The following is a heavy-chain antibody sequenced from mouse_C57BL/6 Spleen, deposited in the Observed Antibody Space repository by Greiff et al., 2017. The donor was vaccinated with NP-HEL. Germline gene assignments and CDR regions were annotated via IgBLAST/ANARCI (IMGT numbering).Heavy chain of an antibody. CDR1: GYTFTSYW. CDR2: IYPGSGST. J-gene: IGHJ3*01. Sequence: VQLQQPGAELVKPGASVKMSCKASGYTFTSYWINWVKQRPGKGLEWIGDIYPGSGSTNYNEKFKSKATLTVDTSSSTAYMQLSSLTSEDSAVYYCARGGSYGSAWFAYWGQGTLVTVSA. CDR3: ARGGSYGSAWFAY. D-gene: IGHD1-1*01. V-gene: IGHV1-55*01.